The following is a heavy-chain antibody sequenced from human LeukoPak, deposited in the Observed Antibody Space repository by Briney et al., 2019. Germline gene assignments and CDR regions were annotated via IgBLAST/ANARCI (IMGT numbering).Heavy chain of an antibody. J-gene: IGHJ4*02. CDR2: ISSDGNSK. D-gene: IGHD3-3*01. V-gene: IGHV3-30*01. CDR3: ARVSVFGVVIPPDF. CDR1: GFTFSRYA. Sequence: GGSLRLSCAASGFTFSRYAIHWVRQAPGKGLEWVAVISSDGNSKYYADSVKGRFTISRDNSKNTLYLQMNSLRAEDTAVYYCARVSVFGVVIPPDFWGQGTLVTVSP.